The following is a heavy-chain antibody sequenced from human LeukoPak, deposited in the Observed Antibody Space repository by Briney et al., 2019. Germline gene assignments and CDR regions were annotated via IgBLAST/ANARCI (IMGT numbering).Heavy chain of an antibody. CDR2: IFPIFGTA. V-gene: IGHV1-69*13. Sequence: ASVKVSCKASGGTFSSYAISWVRQAPGQGLEWMGGIFPIFGTANYAQKFQGRVTITADESTSTAYMELSSLRSEDTAVYYCARVIEDSSGYYLDYWGQGTLVAVSS. D-gene: IGHD3-22*01. CDR1: GGTFSSYA. J-gene: IGHJ4*02. CDR3: ARVIEDSSGYYLDY.